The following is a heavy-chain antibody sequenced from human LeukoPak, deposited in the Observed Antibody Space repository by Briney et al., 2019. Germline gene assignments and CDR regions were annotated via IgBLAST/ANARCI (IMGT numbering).Heavy chain of an antibody. CDR1: GFSLSRYW. J-gene: IGHJ5*02. D-gene: IGHD2-21*01. CDR2: IRQEGSEK. Sequence: GGSLRLSCAASGFSLSRYWMRWVRQARGEGLEGVANIRQEGSEKYYLDSVKGRFTISRDNAKDSVHLQMNSLRAEDTAVYYCARVGERDKFALIEGRFDPWGQGTLVTVPS. CDR3: ARVGERDKFALIEGRFDP. V-gene: IGHV3-7*01.